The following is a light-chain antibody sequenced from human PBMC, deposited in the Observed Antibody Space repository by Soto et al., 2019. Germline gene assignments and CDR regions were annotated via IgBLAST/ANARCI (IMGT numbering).Light chain of an antibody. J-gene: IGKJ4*01. Sequence: DIQMTQSPSSLSASVGDRVTITCRASQSISSYLNWYQQKPVKAPKLLIYAASSLQSGVPSRFSGSGSGTDFTLTISSLQPEDFATYYCPQSYRTLTFGGGTKVEIK. CDR3: PQSYRTLT. CDR2: AAS. CDR1: QSISSY. V-gene: IGKV1-39*01.